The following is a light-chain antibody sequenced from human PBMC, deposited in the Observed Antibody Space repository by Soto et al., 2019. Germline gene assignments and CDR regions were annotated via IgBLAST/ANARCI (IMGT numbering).Light chain of an antibody. CDR1: QSVSDTY. V-gene: IGKV3-20*01. CDR2: GAS. J-gene: IGKJ2*01. Sequence: EIVLTQSPGTLSLSPGERATLSCRTSQSVSDTYLAWYQQKPGQAPRLLIYGASNRATGIPDRFSGSESGTDFTLTISGLEPEDFAVYYCQQYGSSPPTYYFGPGTRLEI. CDR3: QQYGSSPPTYY.